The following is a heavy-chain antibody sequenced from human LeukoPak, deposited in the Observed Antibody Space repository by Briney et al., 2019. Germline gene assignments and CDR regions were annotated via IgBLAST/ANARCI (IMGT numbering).Heavy chain of an antibody. CDR1: GFTFSSYW. J-gene: IGHJ4*02. CDR3: ARDGLYCSGGSCSCRYFDY. CDR2: IKQDGSEK. Sequence: PGGSPRLSCAASGFTFSSYWMSWVRQAPGKGLEWVANIKQDGSEKYYVDCVKGRFTISRDNAKNSLYLQMDSLRAEDAAVYYCARDGLYCSGGSCSCRYFDYWGQGTLVTVSS. V-gene: IGHV3-7*01. D-gene: IGHD2-15*01.